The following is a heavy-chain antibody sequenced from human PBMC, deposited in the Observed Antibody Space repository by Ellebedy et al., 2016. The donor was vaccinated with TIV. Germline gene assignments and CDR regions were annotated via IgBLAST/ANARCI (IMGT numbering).Heavy chain of an antibody. CDR3: ARDQNDYGYDAFDI. D-gene: IGHD4-17*01. Sequence: SETLSLXCTVSGDSINSGGYYWNWIRQHPVKGLEWIGYVDYIGRTYYNPSLKSRVTMSVDTPKTQFSLKLSSMTAADTAVYYCARDQNDYGYDAFDIWGQGTLVTVSS. J-gene: IGHJ3*02. CDR2: VDYIGRT. V-gene: IGHV4-31*03. CDR1: GDSINSGGYY.